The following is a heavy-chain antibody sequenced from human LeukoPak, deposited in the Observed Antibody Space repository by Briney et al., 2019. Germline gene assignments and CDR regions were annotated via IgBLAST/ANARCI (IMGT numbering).Heavy chain of an antibody. V-gene: IGHV5-51*01. D-gene: IGHD3-10*01. Sequence: GDSLNISCKSSGYSFTCYWIGWVRQMPGKGLEWMGIIYPGDSDTRYSPSVQGHVTISVDNSNSTPYLEWSSLKVSDSAMYYCARHEYYVSGGDYWGQGTLVTVSS. CDR2: IYPGDSDT. CDR3: ARHEYYVSGGDY. J-gene: IGHJ4*02. CDR1: GYSFTCYW.